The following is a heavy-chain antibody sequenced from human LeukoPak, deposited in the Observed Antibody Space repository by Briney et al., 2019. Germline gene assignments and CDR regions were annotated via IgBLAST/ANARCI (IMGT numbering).Heavy chain of an antibody. D-gene: IGHD4-17*01. V-gene: IGHV3-53*05. CDR3: ARANYGDMSY. CDR1: GFRISTNY. Sequence: GGSLRLSCAASGFRISTNYMSWVRQAPGKGLEWVSIIYSGGTTYYADSVKGRFTISRDNSKNKLYLQLSSLRSEDTAVYYCARANYGDMSYWGQGTLVTVSS. CDR2: IYSGGTT. J-gene: IGHJ4*02.